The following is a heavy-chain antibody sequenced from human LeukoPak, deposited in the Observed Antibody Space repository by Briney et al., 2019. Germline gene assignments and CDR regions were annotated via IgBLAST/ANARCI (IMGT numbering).Heavy chain of an antibody. CDR3: ARHADIVVVVAANNWFDP. CDR2: IYYSGST. Sequence: SETLSLTCTVSGGSISSYYWSWIRQPPGKGLEWIGYIYYSGSTYYNPSLKSRVTISVDTSKNQFSLKLSSVTAADTAVYYCARHADIVVVVAANNWFDPWGQGTLVTVSS. V-gene: IGHV4-59*08. D-gene: IGHD2-15*01. J-gene: IGHJ5*02. CDR1: GGSISSYY.